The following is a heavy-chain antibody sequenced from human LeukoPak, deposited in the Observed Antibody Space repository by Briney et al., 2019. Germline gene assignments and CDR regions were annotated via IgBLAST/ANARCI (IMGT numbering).Heavy chain of an antibody. D-gene: IGHD2-15*01. Sequence: ASVKVSCKASGYTFTSYGISWVRQAPGQGLEWMGWISAYNGNTDYAQKLQGRVTMTTDTSTSTAYMELRSLRSDHTAVYYCARHGGSPPRYYYYMDVWGKGTTVTISS. CDR3: ARHGGSPPRYYYYMDV. CDR2: ISAYNGNT. V-gene: IGHV1-18*01. J-gene: IGHJ6*03. CDR1: GYTFTSYG.